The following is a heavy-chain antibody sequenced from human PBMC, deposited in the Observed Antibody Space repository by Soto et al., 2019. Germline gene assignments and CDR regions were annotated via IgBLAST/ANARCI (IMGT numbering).Heavy chain of an antibody. V-gene: IGHV1-2*04. CDR1: GYTFTGYY. Sequence: ASVKVSCKASGYTFTGYYMHWVRQAPGQGLEWMGWINPNSGGTNYAQKFQGWVTMTRDTSISTAYMELSRLRSDDTAVYYCARGDSTSDVGKGTNWGQGTLVTVSS. CDR3: ARGDSTSDVGKGTN. D-gene: IGHD2-2*01. J-gene: IGHJ4*02. CDR2: INPNSGGT.